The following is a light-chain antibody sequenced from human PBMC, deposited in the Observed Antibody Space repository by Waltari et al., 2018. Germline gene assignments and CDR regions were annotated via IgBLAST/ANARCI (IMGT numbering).Light chain of an antibody. V-gene: IGLV2-14*03. CDR3: SSYTTGSTRYV. CDR2: DVN. Sequence: QSALTQPASVSGSPGQSITISCTGTSSDIGAYNFVSWYQKHPGKAPKVLIYDVNNPPQGVYRRFSGSKTGNTASLTISGLQAEDEADYYCSSYTTGSTRYVFGSGTKVTVL. J-gene: IGLJ1*01. CDR1: SSDIGAYNF.